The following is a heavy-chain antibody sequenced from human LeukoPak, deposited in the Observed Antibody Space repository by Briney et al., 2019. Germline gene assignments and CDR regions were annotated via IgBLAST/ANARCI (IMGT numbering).Heavy chain of an antibody. D-gene: IGHD6-6*01. J-gene: IGHJ6*02. CDR3: ARDGPEYGSTSGYHYGMDV. V-gene: IGHV3-30*09. Sequence: SVKGRFAISRDNSKNTLYLQINSLRPEDTAVYYCARDGPEYGSTSGYHYGMDVWGQGTTVTVSS.